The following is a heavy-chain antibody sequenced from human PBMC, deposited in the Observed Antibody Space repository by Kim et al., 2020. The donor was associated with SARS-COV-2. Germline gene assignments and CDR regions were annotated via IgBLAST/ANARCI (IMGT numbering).Heavy chain of an antibody. J-gene: IGHJ5*01. V-gene: IGHV3-74*01. CDR3: ASAGNYRFDS. CDR2: I. Sequence: INHADSVKGRFPLSRGNAKNTLYLQMHSLRVEDTAVYYCASAGNYRFDSWGQGTLVTVSS. D-gene: IGHD1-7*01.